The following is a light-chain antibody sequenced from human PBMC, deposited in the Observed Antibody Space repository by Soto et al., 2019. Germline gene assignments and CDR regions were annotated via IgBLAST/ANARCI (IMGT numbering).Light chain of an antibody. Sequence: AIRMTQSPSSLSASTGDRVTIPCRASQNIGTYLAWYQQKPGKASKLLIYAASSLQSGVPSRFSGSGSGTDFTLTISWLQSEDFATYYCQHYYNYPRTFGQGTKVDIK. CDR3: QHYYNYPRT. V-gene: IGKV1-8*01. J-gene: IGKJ1*01. CDR1: QNIGTY. CDR2: AAS.